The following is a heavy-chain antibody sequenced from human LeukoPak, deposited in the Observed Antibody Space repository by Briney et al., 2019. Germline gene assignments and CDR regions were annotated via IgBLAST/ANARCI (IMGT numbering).Heavy chain of an antibody. D-gene: IGHD6-13*01. CDR1: VYTFTVYY. CDR2: INPNSGGT. J-gene: IGHJ4*02. CDR3: ARAAAGTGGYFDY. Sequence: ASVNVSFKASVYTFTVYYMHWVRQAPGQGLEWMGWINPNSGGTNYAQKFQGRVTMTRDTSISTAYMELSRLRSDDTAVYYCARAAAGTGGYFDYWGQGTLVTVSS. V-gene: IGHV1-2*02.